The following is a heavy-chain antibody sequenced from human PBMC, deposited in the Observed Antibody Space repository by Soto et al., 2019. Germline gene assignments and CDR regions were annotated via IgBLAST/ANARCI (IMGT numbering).Heavy chain of an antibody. J-gene: IGHJ6*02. V-gene: IGHV1-18*01. CDR3: ARDRPPGSLYGMDA. CDR2: ISADSGYT. CDR1: GYIFTTYG. Sequence: QIQLVQFGGEVARPGASVTVSCEASGYIFTTYGLSWVRQTPAHGLEWMGWISADSGYTQYAQFFQGRVTMTRDTSRNTGYMTLRDLTSDDTGIYDCARDRPPGSLYGMDAWGQGTEVTVSS.